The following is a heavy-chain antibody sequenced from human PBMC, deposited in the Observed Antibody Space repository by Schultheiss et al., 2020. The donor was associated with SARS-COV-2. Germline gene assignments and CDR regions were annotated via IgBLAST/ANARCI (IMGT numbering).Heavy chain of an antibody. V-gene: IGHV3-30*18. Sequence: GGSLRLSCAASGFTFSSYGMHWVRQAPGKGLEWVAVISYDGSNQYYADSVKGRFTISRDNSKNTLYLQMNSLRAEDTAVYYCAKDQEVSYYYGSGHAFDIWGQGTMVTVSS. D-gene: IGHD3-10*01. J-gene: IGHJ3*02. CDR1: GFTFSSYG. CDR2: ISYDGSNQ. CDR3: AKDQEVSYYYGSGHAFDI.